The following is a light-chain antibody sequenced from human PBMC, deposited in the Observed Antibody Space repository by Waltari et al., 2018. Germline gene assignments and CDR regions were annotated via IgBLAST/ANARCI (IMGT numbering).Light chain of an antibody. CDR2: GAS. V-gene: IGKV3-15*01. CDR3: QQYNNWRT. Sequence: EIVMSQSPATLSGSPGERAPLSCRASQSVSSNLAWYQQRPGQAPRLLIYGASTRATGIPARFSGSRSGTEFTLTISSLQSEDFAVYYCQQYNNWRTFGQGTKVEI. J-gene: IGKJ1*01. CDR1: QSVSSN.